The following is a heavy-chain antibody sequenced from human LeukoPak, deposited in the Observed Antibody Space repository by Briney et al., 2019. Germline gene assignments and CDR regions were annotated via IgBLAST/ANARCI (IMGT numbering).Heavy chain of an antibody. V-gene: IGHV1-18*01. CDR2: ISAYNGNT. Sequence: GASVKVSCKASGYTFTSYGISWVRQAPGQGLEWMGWISAYNGNTNYAQKLQGRVTMTTDTSTSTAYVELRSLRSDDTAVYYCARVSGDYYGSGSYYPRYWGQGTLVTVSS. CDR3: ARVSGDYYGSGSYYPRY. J-gene: IGHJ4*02. CDR1: GYTFTSYG. D-gene: IGHD3-10*01.